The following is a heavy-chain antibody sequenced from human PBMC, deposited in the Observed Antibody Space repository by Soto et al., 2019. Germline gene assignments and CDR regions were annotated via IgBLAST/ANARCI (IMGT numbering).Heavy chain of an antibody. D-gene: IGHD1-26*01. CDR2: ISYDGTNE. CDR3: ARDSWGMYF. V-gene: IGHV3-30*04. Sequence: GGSLRLSCAASGFTLSDYAMHWVRQAAGKGLEWVAVISYDGTNEYYADSVKGRFTISRDNSKNTLYLQMNSLRTEDTAVYYCARDSWGMYFWGPGTTVTVSS. J-gene: IGHJ6*02. CDR1: GFTLSDYA.